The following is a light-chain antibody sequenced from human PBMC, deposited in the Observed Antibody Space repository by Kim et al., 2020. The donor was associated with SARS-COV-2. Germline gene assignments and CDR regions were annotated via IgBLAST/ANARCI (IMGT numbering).Light chain of an antibody. CDR2: DAS. J-gene: IGKJ4*01. Sequence: ASVGDRVTIACRASRRVGTYWIWYQQSPGKVPKLLIHDASHLQGGVPSRFSGSGSGTDFTLTINNLQPEDSAVYYCQQANTLPPTFGGGTKVDIK. CDR1: RRVGTY. V-gene: IGKV1-12*01. CDR3: QQANTLPPT.